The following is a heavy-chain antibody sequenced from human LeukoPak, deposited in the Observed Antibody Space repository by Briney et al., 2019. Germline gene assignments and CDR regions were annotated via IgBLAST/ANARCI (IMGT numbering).Heavy chain of an antibody. Sequence: SVKVSCKASGGTVSSYAISWVRQAPGQGLEWMGGIIPIFGTANYAQKFQGRVTITADESTSTAYMELSSLRSEDTAVYYCASAVYYDSSGYYGAFDIWGQGTMVTVSS. J-gene: IGHJ3*02. CDR1: GGTVSSYA. V-gene: IGHV1-69*13. D-gene: IGHD3-22*01. CDR3: ASAVYYDSSGYYGAFDI. CDR2: IIPIFGTA.